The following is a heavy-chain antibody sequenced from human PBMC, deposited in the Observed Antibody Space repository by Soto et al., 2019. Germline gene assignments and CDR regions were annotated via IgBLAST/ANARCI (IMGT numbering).Heavy chain of an antibody. CDR3: ARPLWRDDYNWGYFDL. V-gene: IGHV3-30-3*01. CDR2: ISYAGSNK. J-gene: IGHJ2*01. Sequence: QVQLVESGGGVVQPGRSLRLSCAASGFTFSSYAMHWVRQAPGKGLEWVAVISYAGSNKYYADSMKGRFTISRDNSKNTLYLQMNSLRTEDTAVYYCARPLWRDDYNWGYFDLWGRGTLVTVSS. CDR1: GFTFSSYA. D-gene: IGHD4-4*01.